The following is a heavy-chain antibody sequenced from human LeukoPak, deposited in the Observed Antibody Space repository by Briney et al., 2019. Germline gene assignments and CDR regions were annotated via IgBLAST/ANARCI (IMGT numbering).Heavy chain of an antibody. D-gene: IGHD2-2*01. CDR2: IYYSGST. CDR1: GGSISSYY. J-gene: IGHJ4*02. V-gene: IGHV4-59*01. Sequence: SETLSLTCTVSGGSISSYYWSWIRQPPGKGLEWIGYIYYSGSTNYNPSLKSRVTISVDTSKNQFSLKLSSVTAADTAVYYCASTYCSGTSCFFEYWGQGTLVTVSS. CDR3: ASTYCSGTSCFFEY.